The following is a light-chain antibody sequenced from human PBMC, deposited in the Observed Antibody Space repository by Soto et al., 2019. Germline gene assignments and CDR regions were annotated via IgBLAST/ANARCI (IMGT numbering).Light chain of an antibody. CDR2: EVS. J-gene: IGLJ1*01. CDR1: SSDVGGYNY. V-gene: IGLV2-14*01. Sequence: QSVLTQPPSASESPGQSVTISCTGTSSDVGGYNYVSWYQQHPGKAPKLMIYEVSNRPSGVSNRFSGSKSGNTASLTISGLQAEDEADYYCSSYTSSSPYVFGTGTKVTVL. CDR3: SSYTSSSPYV.